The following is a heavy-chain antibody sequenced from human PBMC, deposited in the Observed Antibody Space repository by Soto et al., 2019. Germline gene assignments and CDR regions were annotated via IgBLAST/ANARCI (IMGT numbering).Heavy chain of an antibody. CDR3: ARVGGRVVVPAAFYYYYGMDV. D-gene: IGHD2-2*01. Sequence: ASVKVSCKVSGYTFTSYGISWVRQAPGQGLEWMGWIGAYNGNTNYAQKLQGRVTMTTDTSTSTAYMELRSLRSDDTAVYYCARVGGRVVVPAAFYYYYGMDVWGQGTTVTVSS. CDR1: GYTFTSYG. CDR2: IGAYNGNT. J-gene: IGHJ6*02. V-gene: IGHV1-18*01.